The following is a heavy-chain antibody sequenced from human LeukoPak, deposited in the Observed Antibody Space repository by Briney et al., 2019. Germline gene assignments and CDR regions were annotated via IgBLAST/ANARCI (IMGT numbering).Heavy chain of an antibody. CDR3: AKEIFGGSWYGSDY. D-gene: IGHD3-3*01. V-gene: IGHV3-23*01. CDR2: ISGSGGVT. CDR1: GSTFSTYW. Sequence: GSLRLSCVASGSTFSTYWMSWVRQAPGKGLEWVSAISGSGGVTYYADSVKGRFTITRDNSKNTLYLQMNSLRAEDTAVYYCAKEIFGGSWYGSDYWGQGTLVTVSS. J-gene: IGHJ4*02.